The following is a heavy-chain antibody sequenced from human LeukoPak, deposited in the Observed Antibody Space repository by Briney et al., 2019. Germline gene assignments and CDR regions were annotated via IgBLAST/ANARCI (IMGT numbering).Heavy chain of an antibody. V-gene: IGHV1-8*02. CDR1: GYTFTNYD. J-gene: IGHJ5*02. CDR2: MNPNSGNT. Sequence: ASVKVSCKASGYTFTNYDIHWVRQATGQGLEWMGWMNPNSGNTGYAQKFQGRVTMTRNTSISTAYMELSSLRSEDTAVYYCARSSSHYYYDSSGYYYNWFDPWGQGTLVTVSS. CDR3: ARSSSHYYYDSSGYYYNWFDP. D-gene: IGHD3-22*01.